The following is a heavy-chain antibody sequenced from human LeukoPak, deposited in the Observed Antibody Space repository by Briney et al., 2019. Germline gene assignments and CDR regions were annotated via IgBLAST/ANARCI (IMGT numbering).Heavy chain of an antibody. Sequence: GGSLRLSCTVSGFTVSSNSMSWVRQAPGKGLEWVSFIYSDNTHYPDSVKGRSTISRDNSKNTLYLQTNSLRAEDTAVYYCAKGPLATVATDYWGQGTLVTVSS. CDR3: AKGPLATVATDY. D-gene: IGHD4-23*01. J-gene: IGHJ4*02. CDR2: IYSDNT. CDR1: GFTVSSNS. V-gene: IGHV3-53*01.